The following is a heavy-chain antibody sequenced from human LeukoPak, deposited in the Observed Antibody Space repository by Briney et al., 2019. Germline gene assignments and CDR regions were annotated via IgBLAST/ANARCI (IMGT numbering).Heavy chain of an antibody. J-gene: IGHJ3*02. V-gene: IGHV3-13*01. CDR1: GFTFSSYD. CDR3: ARSSITMMAFDI. Sequence: GGSLRLSCAASGFTFSSYDMHWVRHATGKGLEWVSAIGTAGDTYYPGPVKGRFTISRENAKNSLYLQMNSLRAGDTAVYYCARSSITMMAFDIWGQGTMVTVSS. CDR2: IGTAGDT. D-gene: IGHD3-22*01.